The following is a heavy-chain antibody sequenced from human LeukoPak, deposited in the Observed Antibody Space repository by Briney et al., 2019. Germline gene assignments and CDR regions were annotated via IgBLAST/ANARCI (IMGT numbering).Heavy chain of an antibody. CDR2: ISSSGSTI. D-gene: IGHD7-27*01. J-gene: IGHJ4*02. CDR3: AVGNWGLPFDH. Sequence: GESLRLSCAASGFTFSSSSVNWVRQAPGKGLEWVSYISSSGSTIYYVDSVKGRFTISRDNAKNSLYLQMNSLRADDTAVYYCAVGNWGLPFDHWGQGTLVTVSS. CDR1: GFTFSSSS. V-gene: IGHV3-48*01.